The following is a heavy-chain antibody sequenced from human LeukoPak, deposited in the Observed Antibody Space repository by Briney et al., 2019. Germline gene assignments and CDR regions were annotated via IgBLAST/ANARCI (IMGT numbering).Heavy chain of an antibody. V-gene: IGHV3-23*01. CDR3: VRHLPCFGCYYYYMDV. Sequence: GGSLRLSCAASGFTFSSYSMNWVRQAPGKGLEWVSAISGSGGSTYYADSVKGRFTISRDNSKNTLYLQMNSLRAEDTAVYYCVRHLPCFGCYYYYMDVWGRGTTVTVSS. CDR1: GFTFSSYS. CDR2: ISGSGGST. D-gene: IGHD6-19*01. J-gene: IGHJ6*03.